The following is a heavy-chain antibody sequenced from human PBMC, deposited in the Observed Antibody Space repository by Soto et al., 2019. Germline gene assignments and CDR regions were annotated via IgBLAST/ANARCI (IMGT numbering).Heavy chain of an antibody. J-gene: IGHJ6*02. CDR3: VRAIGHYGMDV. D-gene: IGHD3-22*01. Sequence: VQLVESGGGLVKPGGSLRLSCAASGFIFSNCWMHWVRQAPGMGLVWVSHINSDGSSTTYADSVKGRFTISRDNAKNTLYLQMNSLRAEDTAVYYCVRAIGHYGMDVWGRGTTVTVSS. V-gene: IGHV3-74*02. CDR2: INSDGSST. CDR1: GFIFSNCW.